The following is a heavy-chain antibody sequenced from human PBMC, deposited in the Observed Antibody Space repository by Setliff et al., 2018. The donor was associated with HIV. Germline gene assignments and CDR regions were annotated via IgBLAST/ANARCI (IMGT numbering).Heavy chain of an antibody. CDR3: AKDGVPGTAVAGTNLF. CDR1: GFTFSSYE. CDR2: ISSSGSAI. D-gene: IGHD6-19*01. V-gene: IGHV3-48*03. J-gene: IGHJ4*02. Sequence: GGSLRLSCAASGFTFSSYEMNWVRQAPGKGLEWVSYISSSGSAIYYADFVKGRFTISRDNAKNSLFLQMNSLRGEDTAVYYCAKDGVPGTAVAGTNLFWGQGTLVTVSS.